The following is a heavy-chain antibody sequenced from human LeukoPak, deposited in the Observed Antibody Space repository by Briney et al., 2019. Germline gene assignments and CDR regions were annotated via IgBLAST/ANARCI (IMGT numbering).Heavy chain of an antibody. J-gene: IGHJ4*02. CDR1: GFTFDDYG. Sequence: PGGSLRLSCAASGFTFDDYGMSWVRQAPGKGLEWVSGINWNGGSTGYADSVKGRFTISRDNARNSLYLQMNSLRAEDTALYYCTRAGDYGENDYWGQGTLVTVSS. D-gene: IGHD4-17*01. V-gene: IGHV3-20*04. CDR2: INWNGGST. CDR3: TRAGDYGENDY.